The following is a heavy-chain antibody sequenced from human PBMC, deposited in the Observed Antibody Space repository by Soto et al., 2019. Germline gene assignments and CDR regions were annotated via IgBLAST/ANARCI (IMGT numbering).Heavy chain of an antibody. J-gene: IGHJ4*02. CDR3: ARGGSSGYVH. Sequence: SQTLSLTCTVSGGSVSSSSYYWGWIRQPPGKGLEWIGTIYYSGRTKYNPSLKSRVTISVDTSKNQFSLKLSSVTAADTAVYYCARGGSSGYVHWGQGTLVTVSS. CDR2: IYYSGRT. V-gene: IGHV4-39*07. D-gene: IGHD3-22*01. CDR1: GGSVSSSSYY.